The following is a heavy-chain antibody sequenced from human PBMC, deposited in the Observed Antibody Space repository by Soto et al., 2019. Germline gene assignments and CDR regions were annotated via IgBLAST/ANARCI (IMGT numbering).Heavy chain of an antibody. Sequence: QVQLVQSGAEVKKPGSSVKVSCKASGGTFSNYAITWVRQAPGQGLEWLGMIIPIFGTRDYAQKLQGRVTISADESTNTAYMDLSSLRSDDTAVYYCAKDGGREGFFVNGVDPWGQGTLGTFAS. CDR3: AKDGGREGFFVNGVDP. D-gene: IGHD1-26*01. J-gene: IGHJ5*02. CDR2: IIPIFGTR. V-gene: IGHV1-69*15. CDR1: GGTFSNYA.